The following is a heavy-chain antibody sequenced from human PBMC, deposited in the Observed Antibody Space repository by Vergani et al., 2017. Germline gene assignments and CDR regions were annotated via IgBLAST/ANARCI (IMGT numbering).Heavy chain of an antibody. J-gene: IGHJ5*02. V-gene: IGHV1-69*01. CDR2: IIPIFGTA. Sequence: QVQLVQSGAEVKKPGSSVKVSCKASGGTFSSYAISWVRQAPGQGLEWMGGIIPIFGTANYAQKFQGRVTITADESTSTAYMELSSLRSEDTAVYYCARDSLKRGDSGYDRSPHNWFDPWGQGTLVTVSS. D-gene: IGHD5-12*01. CDR3: ARDSLKRGDSGYDRSPHNWFDP. CDR1: GGTFSSYA.